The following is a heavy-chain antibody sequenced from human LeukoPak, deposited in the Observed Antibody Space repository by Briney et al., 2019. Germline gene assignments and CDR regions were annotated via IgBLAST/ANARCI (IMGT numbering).Heavy chain of an antibody. CDR1: GGSVSSGAYY. CDR2: ISYSGNT. CDR3: ARGERNYYGVDV. J-gene: IGHJ6*02. V-gene: IGHV4-31*03. Sequence: SETLSLTCNVSGGSVSSGAYYWSWIRQHPGKGPEWIGYISYSGNTYYNPSLKSRLAISVDASKNRFSLKLSSVTAADTAVYYCARGERNYYGVDVWGQGTTVTVSS.